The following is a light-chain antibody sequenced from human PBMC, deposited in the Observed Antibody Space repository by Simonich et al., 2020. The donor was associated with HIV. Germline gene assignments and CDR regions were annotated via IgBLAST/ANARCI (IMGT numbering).Light chain of an antibody. J-gene: IGKJ1*01. CDR2: WAS. CDR3: QQYYITPHT. V-gene: IGKV4-1*01. CDR1: QSVLYSSNNKDY. Sequence: DIVMTHSQDSLAVSLGERAIINCKSSQSVLYSSNNKDYLAWYQQKPGQPPNLLIYWASTRESGVPDRFSGSGSETDFTLTISSLQAEDVAVYYCQQYYITPHTFGQGTKVEIK.